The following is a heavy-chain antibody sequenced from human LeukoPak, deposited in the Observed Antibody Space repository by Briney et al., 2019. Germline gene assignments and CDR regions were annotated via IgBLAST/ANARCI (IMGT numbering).Heavy chain of an antibody. CDR1: GFTFSSYS. CDR2: ISTSSSYI. D-gene: IGHD3-3*01. J-gene: IGHJ4*02. Sequence: GGSLRLSCAASGFTFSSYSMNWVRQAPGKGLEWVSSISTSSSYINYADSVKGRFTISRDNAKKSLYLQMNSLRAEDTAVYYCARVYQRVSLFDGIDYWGQGTLVTVSS. CDR3: ARVYQRVSLFDGIDY. V-gene: IGHV3-21*01.